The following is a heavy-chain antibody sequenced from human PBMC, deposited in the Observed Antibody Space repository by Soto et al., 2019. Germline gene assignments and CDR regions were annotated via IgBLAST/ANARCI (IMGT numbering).Heavy chain of an antibody. CDR3: ARGGQWPPTRHFDP. CDR1: GYIFTSYG. D-gene: IGHD6-19*01. V-gene: IGHV1-18*01. J-gene: IGHJ5*02. CDR2: ISAYNGNT. Sequence: GASVKVSCKPSGYIFTSYGISWVRQAPGQGLEWMGWISAYNGNTNYAQELQGRVTMTTDTSTSTAYMELRSLRSDDTAVYYCARGGQWPPTRHFDPWGRGTLVTVSS.